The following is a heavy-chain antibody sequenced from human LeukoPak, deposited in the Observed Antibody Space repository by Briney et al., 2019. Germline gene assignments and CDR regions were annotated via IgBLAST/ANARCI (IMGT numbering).Heavy chain of an antibody. CDR2: INSDESNT. Sequence: SCKASGYTFTGYYMHWVRQAPGKGLVWVSRINSDESNTNSYADSVKGRFIISRDNAKNTLYLQMNSLRAEDTAVYFCGRGGNGIDIWGQGTTVIVSS. V-gene: IGHV3-74*01. D-gene: IGHD2-8*01. J-gene: IGHJ3*02. CDR1: GYTFTGYY. CDR3: GRGGNGIDI.